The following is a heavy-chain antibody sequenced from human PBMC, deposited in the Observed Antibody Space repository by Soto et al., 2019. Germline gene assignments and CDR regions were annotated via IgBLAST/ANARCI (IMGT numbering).Heavy chain of an antibody. CDR3: ASDLYGDYNWFDP. CDR2: INSDGSST. J-gene: IGHJ5*02. D-gene: IGHD4-17*01. Sequence: SLRLSCAASGFTFSSYWMHWVRQAPGKGLVWVSRINSDGSSTSYADSVKGRFTISRDNAKNTLYLQMNSLRAEDTAVYYCASDLYGDYNWFDPWGQGTLVTVSS. CDR1: GFTFSSYW. V-gene: IGHV3-74*01.